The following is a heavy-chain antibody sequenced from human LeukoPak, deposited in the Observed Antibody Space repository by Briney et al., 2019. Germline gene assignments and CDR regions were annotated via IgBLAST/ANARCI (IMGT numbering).Heavy chain of an antibody. CDR1: GCSISSGFY. Sequence: PSETLSLTCAVSGCSISSGFYWAWIRQPPGKGLEWLGIIYYSGNTYYNPSLKSRLTISVDTSKNEFSLKLSSVTAADTAVYYCARDNGGDDPPTLDYWGQGTLVTVSS. V-gene: IGHV4-38-2*02. D-gene: IGHD2-8*01. CDR2: IYYSGNT. J-gene: IGHJ4*02. CDR3: ARDNGGDDPPTLDY.